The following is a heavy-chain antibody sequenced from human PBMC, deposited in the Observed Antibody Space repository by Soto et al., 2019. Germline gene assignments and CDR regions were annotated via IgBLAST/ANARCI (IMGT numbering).Heavy chain of an antibody. CDR2: IYYSGST. Sequence: SETLSLTCTVSGGSISSYYWSWIRQPPGKGLEWIGYIYYSGSTNYNPSLKSRVTISVDTSKDQFSLKLSSVTAADTAVYYCARAKAPLYSSSWYWFDPWGQGTLVTVSS. D-gene: IGHD6-13*01. CDR1: GGSISSYY. V-gene: IGHV4-59*08. J-gene: IGHJ5*02. CDR3: ARAKAPLYSSSWYWFDP.